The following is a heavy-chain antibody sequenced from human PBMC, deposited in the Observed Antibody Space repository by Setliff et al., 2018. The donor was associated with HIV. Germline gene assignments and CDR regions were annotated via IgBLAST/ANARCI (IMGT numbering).Heavy chain of an antibody. CDR3: TTPLDSSGYFGSDYFDY. Sequence: ASVKVSCKASGGTFSSYAISWVRQAPGKGLEWMGRVDPEDGETTYAEKFQGRITITADTSTDTAYLELSSLRSEDSAFYYCTTPLDSSGYFGSDYFDYWGQGALVTVSS. CDR2: VDPEDGET. CDR1: GGTFSSYA. V-gene: IGHV1-69-2*01. D-gene: IGHD3-22*01. J-gene: IGHJ4*02.